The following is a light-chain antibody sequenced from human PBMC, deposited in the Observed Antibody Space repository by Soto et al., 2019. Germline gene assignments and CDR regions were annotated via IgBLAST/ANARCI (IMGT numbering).Light chain of an antibody. CDR2: AAS. J-gene: IGKJ1*01. Sequence: DIQMTQSPSSLSASVGDRVTITCRASQGISKYLDWYQQKPGKVPELLFYAASTLQSGVPPRFSASGYGTDFTLTISSLQPEDVATYYCQKYNSAPWTFGQGTKVEIK. CDR1: QGISKY. V-gene: IGKV1-27*01. CDR3: QKYNSAPWT.